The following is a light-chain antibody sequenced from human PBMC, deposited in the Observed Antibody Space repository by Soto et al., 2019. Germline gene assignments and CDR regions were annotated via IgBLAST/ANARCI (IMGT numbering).Light chain of an antibody. CDR1: SSNIGNNY. CDR3: GTWDSSLSAGV. Sequence: QSVLTQPPSVSAAPGQKVTISCSGSSSNIGNNYVSWYQQLPGTAPKLLLYDNNKRPSGIPDRFSASKSGTSATLGITGLQTGDEADYCCGTWDSSLSAGVFGGGTKVTVL. V-gene: IGLV1-51*01. J-gene: IGLJ2*01. CDR2: DNN.